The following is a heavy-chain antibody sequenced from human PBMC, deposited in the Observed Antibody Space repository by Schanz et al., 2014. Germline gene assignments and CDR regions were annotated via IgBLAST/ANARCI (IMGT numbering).Heavy chain of an antibody. CDR1: GFTFSSYA. CDR3: AKYRGYYRVSGSYRELEC. J-gene: IGHJ4*02. V-gene: IGHV3-23*04. Sequence: EVQLVESGGGLVQPGGSLRLSCAASGFTFSSYAMSWVRQAPGKGLEWVSAISGGGGTTYYADSVKGRFTISRDNSKNTLYLQMNSLRPEDTAVYYCAKYRGYYRVSGSYRELECWGQGAVVTGSA. D-gene: IGHD3-10*01. CDR2: ISGGGGTT.